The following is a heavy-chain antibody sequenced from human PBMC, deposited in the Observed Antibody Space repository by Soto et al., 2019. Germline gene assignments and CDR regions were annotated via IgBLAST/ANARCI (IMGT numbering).Heavy chain of an antibody. V-gene: IGHV3-15*01. J-gene: IGHJ3*02. Sequence: GGSLRLSCAASGFTFSNAWMSWVRQAPGKGLEWVGRIKSKTDGGTTDYAAPVKGRFTISRDDSKNTLYLQMNSLKTEDTAVYYCTTGSSGRLHDAFDIWGQGTMVTVS. CDR2: IKSKTDGGTT. CDR3: TTGSSGRLHDAFDI. CDR1: GFTFSNAW. D-gene: IGHD6-19*01.